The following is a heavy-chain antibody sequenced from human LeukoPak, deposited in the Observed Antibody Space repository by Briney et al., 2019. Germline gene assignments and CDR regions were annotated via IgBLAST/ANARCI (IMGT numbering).Heavy chain of an antibody. CDR2: ISYDGSNK. CDR1: GFTFSSYA. D-gene: IGHD3-22*01. CDR3: ARGDYYDSSGYIDC. V-gene: IGHV3-30*04. J-gene: IGHJ4*02. Sequence: GGSLRLSCAASGFTFSSYAMHWVRQAPGKGLEWVAVISYDGSNKYYADSVKGRFTISRDNSKNTLYLQMNSLRAEDTAVYYCARGDYYDSSGYIDCWGQGTLVTVSS.